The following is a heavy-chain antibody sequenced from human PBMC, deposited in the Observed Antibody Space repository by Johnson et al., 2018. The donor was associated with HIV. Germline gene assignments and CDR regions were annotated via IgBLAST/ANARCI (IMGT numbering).Heavy chain of an antibody. V-gene: IGHV3-30-3*01. CDR1: GFTFSSYA. J-gene: IGHJ3*02. CDR2: ISYDGSNK. Sequence: QVQLVESGGGVVQPGRSLRLSCAASGFTFSSYAMHWVRQAPGKGLEWVAVISYDGSNKYYADSVKGRFTISRDNSKNTLYLQMNSLRAEDTAVYYWAKDRGIGAHDGVDNWGQGTMVTVSA. D-gene: IGHD6-6*01. CDR3: AKDRGIGAHDGVDN.